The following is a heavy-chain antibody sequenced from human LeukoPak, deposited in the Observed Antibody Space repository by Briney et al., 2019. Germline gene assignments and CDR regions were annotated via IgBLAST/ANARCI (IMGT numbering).Heavy chain of an antibody. Sequence: PSETLSLTCTVSGGSISSSSYYWGWNRQPPGKGLEWIGSIYYSGSTYYNPSLKSRVTISVDTSKNQFSLKLSSVTAADTAVYYCARRDFWSGYFDYWGQGTLVTVSS. CDR1: GGSISSSSYY. J-gene: IGHJ4*02. CDR3: ARRDFWSGYFDY. D-gene: IGHD3-3*01. V-gene: IGHV4-39*01. CDR2: IYYSGST.